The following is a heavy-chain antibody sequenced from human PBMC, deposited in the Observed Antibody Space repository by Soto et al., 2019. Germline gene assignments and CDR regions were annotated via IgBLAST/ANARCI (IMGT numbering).Heavy chain of an antibody. CDR3: ARDRYSLAY. J-gene: IGHJ4*02. V-gene: IGHV3-74*01. D-gene: IGHD1-26*01. CDR1: GFTFNYYC. CDR2: ISRDGSTT. Sequence: PXVSLRLSFAGSGFTFNYYCMHWVRQAPGKGLEWVSGISRDGSTTNYADSVKGRFTISRDNAKNTLFLQMDSLRGEDTAVYFCARDRYSLAYWGQGTLVTVSS.